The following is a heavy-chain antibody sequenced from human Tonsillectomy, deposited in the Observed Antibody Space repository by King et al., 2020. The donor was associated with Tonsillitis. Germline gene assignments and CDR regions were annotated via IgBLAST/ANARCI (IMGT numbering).Heavy chain of an antibody. V-gene: IGHV3-33*08. Sequence: VQLVETGGGVDQPGRSLRLSCAASGFTFSSYNMHWVRQAPGKGLEWVAVIWYDGTNTDYADSVKGRFTVSRDNSKNTLFLQMNSLRAEDTAVYYCARVGFSSGHYFEYWGQGTLVTVSS. J-gene: IGHJ4*02. D-gene: IGHD6-19*01. CDR2: IWYDGTNT. CDR1: GFTFSSYN. CDR3: ARVGFSSGHYFEY.